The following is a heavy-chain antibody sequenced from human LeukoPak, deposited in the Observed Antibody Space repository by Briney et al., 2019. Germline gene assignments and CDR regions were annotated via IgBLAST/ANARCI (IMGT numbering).Heavy chain of an antibody. CDR1: GGSISSYY. J-gene: IGHJ4*02. Sequence: SETLSLTCTVSGGSISSYYWSWLRQPPGKGLEWIGYIYYSGSTNYNPSLKSRVTISVDTSKNQFSLKLSSVTAADTAVYYCARHGSGYDPSYYFDYWGQGTLVTVSS. CDR3: ARHGSGYDPSYYFDY. D-gene: IGHD5-12*01. V-gene: IGHV4-59*08. CDR2: IYYSGST.